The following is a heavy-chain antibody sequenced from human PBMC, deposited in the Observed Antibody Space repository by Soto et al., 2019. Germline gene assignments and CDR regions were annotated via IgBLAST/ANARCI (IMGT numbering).Heavy chain of an antibody. CDR1: GFTFSSYG. J-gene: IGHJ6*03. D-gene: IGHD3-3*01. CDR2: IWYDGSNK. Sequence: QVQLVESGGGVVQPGRSLRLSCAASGFTFSSYGMHWVRQAPGKGLEWVAVIWYDGSNKYYADSVKGRFTISRDNSKNTLYLQMNSLRAEDTAVYYCARYERYADFCSGGSRYMDVWGRGTTVTVSS. CDR3: ARYERYADFCSGGSRYMDV. V-gene: IGHV3-33*01.